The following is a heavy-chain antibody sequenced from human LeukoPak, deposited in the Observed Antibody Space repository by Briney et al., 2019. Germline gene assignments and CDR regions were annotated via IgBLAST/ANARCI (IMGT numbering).Heavy chain of an antibody. J-gene: IGHJ4*02. CDR3: AKSGGYGLIDY. V-gene: IGHV4-39*01. CDR1: GASISGSGYC. CDR2: IYSSGST. Sequence: SETLSLTCTVSGASISGSGYCWGWIRQPPGKGLEWIGNIYSSGSTYYNASLQSRVTISIDTSKNQFSLRLNSVTAADTAMYYCAKSGGYGLIDYWGQGTLVTVSS. D-gene: IGHD1-26*01.